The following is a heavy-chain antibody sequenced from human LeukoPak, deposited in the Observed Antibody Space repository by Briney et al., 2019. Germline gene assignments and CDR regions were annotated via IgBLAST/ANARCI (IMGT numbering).Heavy chain of an antibody. CDR2: IIPIFGIA. CDR3: ARELMDTAMVTGFGY. V-gene: IGHV1-69*04. Sequence: SVKVSCKASGGTFSSYAINWVRQAPGQGLEWMGRIIPIFGIANYAQKSQGRVTITADKSTSTAYMELSSLRSEDTAVYYCARELMDTAMVTGFGYWGQGTLVTVSS. J-gene: IGHJ4*02. CDR1: GGTFSSYA. D-gene: IGHD5-18*01.